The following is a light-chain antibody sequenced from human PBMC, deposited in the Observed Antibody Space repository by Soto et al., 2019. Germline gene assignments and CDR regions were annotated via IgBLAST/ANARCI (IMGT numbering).Light chain of an antibody. V-gene: IGLV2-8*01. Sequence: QSVLTQPPSASGSPGQSVTISCTGTLSDVGGQNLVSWYRQDPGKAPKLIIYDVNQRPSGVPDRFSGSKSGSTASLTVSGLQAEDEANYYCSSYIGTNVIFGGGTKLTVL. CDR1: LSDVGGQNL. CDR3: SSYIGTNVI. CDR2: DVN. J-gene: IGLJ2*01.